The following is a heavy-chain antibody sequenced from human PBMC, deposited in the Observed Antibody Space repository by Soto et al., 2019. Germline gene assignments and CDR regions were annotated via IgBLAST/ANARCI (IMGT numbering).Heavy chain of an antibody. V-gene: IGHV1-46*01. Sequence: ASVKVSCKASGYTFTSYYMHWVRQAPGQGLEWMGIINPSGGSTSYAQKFQGRVTMTRDTSTSTVYMELSSLRSEDTAVYYCARDLVVAATPIGFDPWGQETLVTVSS. D-gene: IGHD2-15*01. CDR1: GYTFTSYY. CDR2: INPSGGST. CDR3: ARDLVVAATPIGFDP. J-gene: IGHJ5*02.